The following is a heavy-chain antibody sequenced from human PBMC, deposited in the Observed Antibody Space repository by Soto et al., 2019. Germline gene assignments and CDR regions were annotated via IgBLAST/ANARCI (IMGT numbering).Heavy chain of an antibody. CDR1: GFTFNYYP. J-gene: IGHJ6*02. CDR2: VSFDGSNK. CDR3: ARLPGPLVAVLYIYPLDGLEAMSDVDV. D-gene: IGHD6-19*01. Sequence: QMQLVESGGGVVQPGGSLRLSCAASGFTFNYYPMHWVRQAPGKGLEWVAVVSFDGSNKYYADSVKGRFTISKDNSKNTLYLQMNSRRREDTAVYYCARLPGPLVAVLYIYPLDGLEAMSDVDVWGQGTTVTVSS. V-gene: IGHV3-30-3*01.